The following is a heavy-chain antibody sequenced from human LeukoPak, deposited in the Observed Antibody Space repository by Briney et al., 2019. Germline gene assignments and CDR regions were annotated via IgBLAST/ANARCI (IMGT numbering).Heavy chain of an antibody. J-gene: IGHJ3*02. CDR2: IYYSGST. D-gene: IGHD1-26*01. Sequence: PSETLSLTXTVSGGSISSSSYYWGWIRQPPGKGLEWIGSIYYSGSTYYNPSLKSRVTISVDTSKNQFSLKLSSVSAADTAVYYCARVTWELGAFDIWGQGTMVTVSS. CDR1: GGSISSSSYY. CDR3: ARVTWELGAFDI. V-gene: IGHV4-39*01.